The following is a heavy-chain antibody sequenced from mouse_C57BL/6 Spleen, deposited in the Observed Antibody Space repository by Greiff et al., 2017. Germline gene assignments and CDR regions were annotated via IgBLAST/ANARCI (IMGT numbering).Heavy chain of an antibody. CDR3: ARRLGGSYYARDY. V-gene: IGHV1-69*01. J-gene: IGHJ4*01. CDR1: GYTFTSYW. D-gene: IGHD3-3*01. CDR2: IDPSDSYT. Sequence: QVQLQQPGAELVMPGASVKLSCKASGYTFTSYWMHWVKQRPGQGLEWIGEIDPSDSYTNYNQKFKGKSTLTVDKSSSTAYMQLSSLTSEDSAVYYCARRLGGSYYARDYWGQGTSVTVSS.